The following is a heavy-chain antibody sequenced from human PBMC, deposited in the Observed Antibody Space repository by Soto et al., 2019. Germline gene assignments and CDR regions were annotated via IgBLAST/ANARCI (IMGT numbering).Heavy chain of an antibody. J-gene: IGHJ6*02. CDR2: ISYDGSNK. CDR3: ARNSGSGWLPSFSYYGMDV. V-gene: IGHV3-30*03. CDR1: GFTFSNYW. D-gene: IGHD6-19*01. Sequence: GGSLRLSCAASGFTFSNYWMHWVRQAPGKGLVWVAGISYDGSNKNYADSVKGRFTISRDNSKNTLYLQMNSLRAEDTAVYYCARNSGSGWLPSFSYYGMDVWGQGTTVTVSS.